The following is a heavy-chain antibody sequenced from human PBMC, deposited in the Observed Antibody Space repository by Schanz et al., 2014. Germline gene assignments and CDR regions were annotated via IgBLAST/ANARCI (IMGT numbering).Heavy chain of an antibody. CDR3: TKDTIGYQKPIDV. CDR1: GFTFSSYG. D-gene: IGHD2-8*01. CDR2: VCYDGSKK. Sequence: QVQLVESGGGVVQPGGSLRLSCAASGFTFSSYGMHWVRQVPGKGLEWVAVVCYDGSKKYYADSVKGRFTTSRDNSKNTMYLQMNSLRAEDTAVYYCTKDTIGYQKPIDVWGQGTTVTVSS. V-gene: IGHV3-33*06. J-gene: IGHJ6*02.